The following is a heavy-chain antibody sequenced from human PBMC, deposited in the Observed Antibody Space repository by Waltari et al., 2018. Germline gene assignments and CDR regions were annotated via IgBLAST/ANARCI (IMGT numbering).Heavy chain of an antibody. D-gene: IGHD2-2*01. J-gene: IGHJ6*02. V-gene: IGHV4-39*07. Sequence: QLQLQESGPGLVKPSETLSLTCTVSGGSISSSSYYWGWIRQPPGKGLEWIGSIYYSGSTYYNPSLKSRVTISVDTSKNQFSLKLSSVTAADTAVYYCARDLVVPAAIYYYYGMDVWGQGTTVTVSS. CDR1: GGSISSSSYY. CDR2: IYYSGST. CDR3: ARDLVVPAAIYYYYGMDV.